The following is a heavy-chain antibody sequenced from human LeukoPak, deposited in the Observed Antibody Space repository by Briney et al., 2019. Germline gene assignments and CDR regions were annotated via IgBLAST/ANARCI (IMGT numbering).Heavy chain of an antibody. J-gene: IGHJ6*02. CDR3: ARDMVETRYWYYYYGMDV. CDR1: GYTFTSYY. V-gene: IGHV1-46*01. CDR2: INPSGGST. Sequence: GASVKVSCKASGYTFTSYYMHWVRQAPGQGLEWMGIINPSGGSTSYAQKFQGRVTMTRDTSTSTVYMELSSLRSDDTAVYYCARDMVETRYWYYYYGMDVWGQGTTVTVSS. D-gene: IGHD3-10*01.